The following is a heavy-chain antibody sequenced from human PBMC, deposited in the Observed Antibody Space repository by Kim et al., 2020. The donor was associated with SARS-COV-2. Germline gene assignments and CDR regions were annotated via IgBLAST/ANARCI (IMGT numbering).Heavy chain of an antibody. CDR2: ISGDGGST. CDR1: GFTFGNYA. CDR3: AKDIGPKAYFDY. V-gene: IGHV3-43*02. J-gene: IGHJ4*01. Sequence: GGSLRLSCAASGFTFGNYAMHWVRQAPGKGLEWVSLISGDGGSTYYADSVKGRFTISRDNSKNTLYLQMNSLRTEDTALYYCAKDIGPKAYFDYWGDGTLVTVSS.